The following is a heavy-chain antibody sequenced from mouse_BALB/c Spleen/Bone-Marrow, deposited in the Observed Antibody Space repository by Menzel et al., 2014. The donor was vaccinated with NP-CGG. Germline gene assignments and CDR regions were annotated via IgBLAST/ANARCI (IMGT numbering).Heavy chain of an antibody. Sequence: QVQLKESGPDLVAPSQSLSITCTVSGFSLXSYGVHWVRQPPGKGLEWLVVIWSDGSTTYNSALKSRLSISKDNSKSQVFLKMNSLQTDDTAMYYCARQYGNYWYFDVWGAGTTVTVSS. J-gene: IGHJ1*01. CDR2: IWSDGST. D-gene: IGHD2-10*02. CDR1: GFSLXSYG. CDR3: ARQYGNYWYFDV. V-gene: IGHV2-6-2*01.